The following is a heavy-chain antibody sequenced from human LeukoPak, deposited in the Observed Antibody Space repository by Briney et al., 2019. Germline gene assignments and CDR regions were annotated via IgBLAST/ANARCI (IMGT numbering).Heavy chain of an antibody. CDR2: IKQDGSEK. D-gene: IGHD2-2*01. J-gene: IGHJ5*02. CDR1: RFPFSSYW. CDR3: ARDRGYCSSTSCYNWFDP. Sequence: PGGSLRLSCAASRFPFSSYWMSWVRQAPGKGLEWVANIKQDGSEKYYVDSVKGRFTISRDNAQNSLYLQMNSLRVEDTAVYYCARDRGYCSSTSCYNWFDPWGQGTLVTVSS. V-gene: IGHV3-7*01.